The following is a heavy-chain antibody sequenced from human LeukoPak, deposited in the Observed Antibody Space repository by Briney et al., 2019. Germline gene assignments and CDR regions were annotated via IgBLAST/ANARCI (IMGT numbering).Heavy chain of an antibody. CDR2: INEDGSEK. Sequence: PGGSLRLSCAASRFTFSNYGMNWFRQAPGKGLEWVSNINEDGSEKNYVDSVKGRFTISRDNAENSLYLQMNSLGAEDTAVYYCATDRDSSRQKRFVYWGQGTLVTVSS. CDR1: RFTFSNYG. J-gene: IGHJ4*02. D-gene: IGHD6-13*01. V-gene: IGHV3-7*01. CDR3: ATDRDSSRQKRFVY.